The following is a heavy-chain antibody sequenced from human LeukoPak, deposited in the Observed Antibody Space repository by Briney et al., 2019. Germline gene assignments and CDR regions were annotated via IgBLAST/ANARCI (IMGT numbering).Heavy chain of an antibody. CDR3: AIRGIEVAGIDH. J-gene: IGHJ4*02. V-gene: IGHV5-51*01. CDR1: GYSFPTYW. D-gene: IGHD6-19*01. CDR2: IWPSDSST. Sequence: GESLKISCKTSGYSFPTYWIGWVRQMPGKGVEWMGIIWPSDSSTRYSPSFQGQVTISADRSISTAYLQWSSLKASDTAMYYCAIRGIEVAGIDHWGQGTLVTVFS.